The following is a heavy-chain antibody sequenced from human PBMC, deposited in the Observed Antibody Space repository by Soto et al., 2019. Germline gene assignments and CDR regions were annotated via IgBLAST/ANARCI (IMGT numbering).Heavy chain of an antibody. V-gene: IGHV1-18*01. D-gene: IGHD2-15*01. CDR1: SYTFTSYG. CDR2: ISAYNGNT. J-gene: IGHJ3*02. Sequence: QVQLVQSGAEVKKPGASVKVSCKASSYTFTSYGISWVRQAPGQGLEWMGWISAYNGNTNYAQKLQGRGTMTTDTSTSTAYMELRSLRSDDTAVYYCAREGYCSGGSCSTDAFDIWGQGTMVTVSS. CDR3: AREGYCSGGSCSTDAFDI.